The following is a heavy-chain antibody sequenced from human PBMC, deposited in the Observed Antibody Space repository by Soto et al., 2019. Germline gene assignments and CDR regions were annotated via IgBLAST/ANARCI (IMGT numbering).Heavy chain of an antibody. CDR2: ISSSSSTI. CDR1: GFTFSSYS. Sequence: GGSLRLSCAASGFTFSSYSMNWVRQAPGKWLEWVSYISSSSSTIYYADSVKGRFTISRDNAKDSLYLQMNSLRDEDTAVYYCARDGPAGIAAAGRGMDVWGQGXTVTVSS. V-gene: IGHV3-48*02. D-gene: IGHD6-13*01. CDR3: ARDGPAGIAAAGRGMDV. J-gene: IGHJ6*02.